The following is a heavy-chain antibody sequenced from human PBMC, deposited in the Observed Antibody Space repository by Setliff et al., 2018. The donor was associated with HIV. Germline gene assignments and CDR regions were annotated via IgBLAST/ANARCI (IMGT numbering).Heavy chain of an antibody. CDR2: INPNSGGT. CDR1: GYTFTGYY. V-gene: IGHV1-2*06. CDR3: ASKLYCTNGVCLDAFDI. D-gene: IGHD2-8*01. Sequence: ASVKVSCKASGYTFTGYYMHWVRQAPGQGLEWTGRINPNSGGTNYPQKFQGRVTMTRDTSISTVYMELSRLRSEDTAVYYCASKLYCTNGVCLDAFDIWGQGTMVTVSS. J-gene: IGHJ3*02.